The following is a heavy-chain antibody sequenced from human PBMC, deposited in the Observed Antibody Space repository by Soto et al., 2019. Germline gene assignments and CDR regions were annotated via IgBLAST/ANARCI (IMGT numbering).Heavy chain of an antibody. D-gene: IGHD2-2*01. CDR3: AKSPLAPRTRAYYFDS. Sequence: GALRLSCAASGFNFSSYAMSWVRQAPGKGLEWVSAISGSGGSTYYADSVKGRFTISRDNSKNTLYLQMNSLRAEDTAVYYCAKSPLAPRTRAYYFDSWGQGTLVTVSS. CDR1: GFNFSSYA. V-gene: IGHV3-23*01. CDR2: ISGSGGST. J-gene: IGHJ4*02.